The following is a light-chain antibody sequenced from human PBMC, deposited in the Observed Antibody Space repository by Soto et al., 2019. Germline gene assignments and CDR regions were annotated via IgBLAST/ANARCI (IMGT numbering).Light chain of an antibody. Sequence: QSALTQTASVSGSPGQSITISCTGTNDDIGGYNYVSWYQHHPGKAPKLMIYDVDNRPSGISNRFSGSKSGNTASLTISGLQAEDEADYFCSSYTSNNTYVFGTGTKLTVL. CDR2: DVD. V-gene: IGLV2-14*03. CDR3: SSYTSNNTYV. J-gene: IGLJ1*01. CDR1: NDDIGGYNY.